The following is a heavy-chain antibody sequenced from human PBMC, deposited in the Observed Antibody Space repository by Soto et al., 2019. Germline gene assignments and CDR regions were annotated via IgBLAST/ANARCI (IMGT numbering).Heavy chain of an antibody. V-gene: IGHV3-48*01. D-gene: IGHD3-10*01. J-gene: IGHJ4*02. CDR3: ATYYGSGSYYSY. CDR1: GFIFSSYS. CDR2: ISSSSSTI. Sequence: GGSLRLSCAASGFIFSSYSMNWVRQAPGKGLEWVSYISSSSSTIYYADSVKGRFTISRDNAKNSLYLQMNSLRAEDTAVYYCATYYGSGSYYSYWGQGTLVTVSS.